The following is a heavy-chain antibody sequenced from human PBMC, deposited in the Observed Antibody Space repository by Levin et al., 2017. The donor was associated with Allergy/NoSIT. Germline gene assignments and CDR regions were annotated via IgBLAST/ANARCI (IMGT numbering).Heavy chain of an antibody. CDR3: AHNSVTTTSYYFDA. D-gene: IGHD2/OR15-2a*01. Sequence: SGPTLVKPTETLTLTCTFSGFSLTTRGVAVGWVRQPPGKALEWLALIYWDDDKRFSPALKNRVTLTKDSSTNRVVLTLTNIDPADTGTYYCAHNSVTTTSYYFDAWGQGTLVTVSS. V-gene: IGHV2-5*02. CDR2: IYWDDDK. J-gene: IGHJ4*02. CDR1: GFSLTTRGVA.